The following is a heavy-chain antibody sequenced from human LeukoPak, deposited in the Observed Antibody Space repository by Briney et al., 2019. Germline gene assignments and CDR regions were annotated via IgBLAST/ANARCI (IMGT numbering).Heavy chain of an antibody. Sequence: PGGSLRLSCAASGFTFSSYSMNWVRQAPGKGLEWVSSISSSSSYIYYADSVKGRFTISRDNAKNSLFLQMNSLRAEDTAVYYCARALFNYDSSGLTYWGQGTLVTVSS. V-gene: IGHV3-21*01. CDR3: ARALFNYDSSGLTY. CDR2: ISSSSSYI. D-gene: IGHD3-22*01. J-gene: IGHJ4*02. CDR1: GFTFSSYS.